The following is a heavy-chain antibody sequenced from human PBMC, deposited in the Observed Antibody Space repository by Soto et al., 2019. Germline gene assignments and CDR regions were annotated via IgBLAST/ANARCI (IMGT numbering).Heavy chain of an antibody. D-gene: IGHD2-2*01. Sequence: PGGSLRLSCAASGFTFSSYWMSWVRQAPGKGLEWVANIKQDGSEKYYVDSVKGRFTISRDNAKNLLYLQMNSLRAEDTAVYYCARDPSIVLVPAATYYYYYYGMDVWGQGTTVTVSS. CDR3: ARDPSIVLVPAATYYYYYYGMDV. CDR1: GFTFSSYW. V-gene: IGHV3-7*01. CDR2: IKQDGSEK. J-gene: IGHJ6*02.